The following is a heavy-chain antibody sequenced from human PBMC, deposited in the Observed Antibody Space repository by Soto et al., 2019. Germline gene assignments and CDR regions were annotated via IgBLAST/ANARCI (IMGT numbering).Heavy chain of an antibody. D-gene: IGHD1-7*01. CDR3: AKDRTGTTAFDY. V-gene: IGHV3-23*01. CDR2: ISESGDRA. Sequence: PGGSLRLSCAASGFSGRSYATSWVRQAPGKGLEWVSAISESGDRAYYADSVKGRFTVSRDNSKNTLYLQMNSLRADDTSVYYCAKDRTGTTAFDYWGQGTLVTVSS. CDR1: GFSGRSYA. J-gene: IGHJ4*02.